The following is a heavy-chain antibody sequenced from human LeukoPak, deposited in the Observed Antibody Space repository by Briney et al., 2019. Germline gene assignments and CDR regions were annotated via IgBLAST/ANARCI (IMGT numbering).Heavy chain of an antibody. D-gene: IGHD2-8*01. V-gene: IGHV3-53*01. CDR2: IYSGGST. Sequence: PGGSLRLSCAASGFTVSSNYMSWVRQAPGKGLEWVSVIYSGGSTYYADSVKGRFTISRDNAKDSLYLQMNSLRAEDTALYYCARDLTCTNGVCLYYFDYWGQGTLVTVSS. CDR1: GFTVSSNY. J-gene: IGHJ4*02. CDR3: ARDLTCTNGVCLYYFDY.